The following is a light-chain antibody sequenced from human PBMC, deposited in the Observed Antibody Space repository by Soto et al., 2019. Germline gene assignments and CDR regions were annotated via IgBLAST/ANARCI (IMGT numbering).Light chain of an antibody. J-gene: IGKJ2*01. V-gene: IGKV1-39*01. Sequence: DIQMTQSPSSLSASVGDRVTITCRASQRISSYLNWYQQKPGKAPKLLIYAASSLHSGVPSRFSGSGSGTDFTLTISSLQPEDFATYYCQQSYSTPGTVGQGTKLEIK. CDR3: QQSYSTPGT. CDR1: QRISSY. CDR2: AAS.